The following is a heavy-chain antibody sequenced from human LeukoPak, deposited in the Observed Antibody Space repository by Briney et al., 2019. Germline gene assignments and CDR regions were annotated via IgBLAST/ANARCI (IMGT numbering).Heavy chain of an antibody. J-gene: IGHJ4*02. CDR3: AREPSIAARYFDY. Sequence: EASVKVSCKASGYSFMNYGISWVRQAPGQGLECMGWISVYNDNIHYAEKFQGRVTMTTDTSTSTAYMELRSLRSDDTAVYYCAREPSIAARYFDYWGQGTLVTVSS. D-gene: IGHD6-6*01. CDR2: ISVYNDNI. CDR1: GYSFMNYG. V-gene: IGHV1-18*01.